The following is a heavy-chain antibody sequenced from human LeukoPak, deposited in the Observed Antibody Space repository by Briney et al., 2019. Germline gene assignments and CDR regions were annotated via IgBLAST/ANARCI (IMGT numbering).Heavy chain of an antibody. CDR1: GYSISSGYY. CDR3: ARDRGYSYGCWFDP. V-gene: IGHV4-38-2*02. Sequence: SETLSLTCTVSGYSISSGYYWGWIRQPPGKGLEWIGSIYYSGSTYYNPSLKSRVTISVDTSKNQFSLKLSSVTAADTAVYYCARDRGYSYGCWFDPWGQGTLVTVSS. J-gene: IGHJ5*02. CDR2: IYYSGST. D-gene: IGHD5-18*01.